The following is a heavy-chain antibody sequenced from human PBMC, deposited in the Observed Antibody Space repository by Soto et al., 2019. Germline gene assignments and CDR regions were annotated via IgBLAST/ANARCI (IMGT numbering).Heavy chain of an antibody. D-gene: IGHD5-18*01. CDR1: GGSISSYY. J-gene: IGHJ4*02. Sequence: QVQLQESGPGLVKPSETLSLTCTVSGGSISSYYWSWIRQSPGKGLEWIGYIYYSGSTKYNPSLKSRVPIPLDTSKHQCPLKLSSVTAADTAVYYCARGRGATAMPCYYWGQGTLVTVSS. CDR3: ARGRGATAMPCYY. CDR2: IYYSGST. V-gene: IGHV4-59*01.